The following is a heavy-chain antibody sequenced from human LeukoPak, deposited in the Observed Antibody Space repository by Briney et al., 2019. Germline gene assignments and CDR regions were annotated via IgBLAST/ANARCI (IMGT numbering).Heavy chain of an antibody. CDR3: ATESGTYSGTCFDY. CDR2: ISSSSNTI. Sequence: GGSLRLSCAASGFTFSSYNMNWVRQAPGKGLEWVSYISSSSNTIYYADSMKGRFTISRDNAKNSLYLQMNSLRAEDTAVYFCATESGTYSGTCFDYWGQGALVTVSS. D-gene: IGHD1-26*01. V-gene: IGHV3-48*01. J-gene: IGHJ4*02. CDR1: GFTFSSYN.